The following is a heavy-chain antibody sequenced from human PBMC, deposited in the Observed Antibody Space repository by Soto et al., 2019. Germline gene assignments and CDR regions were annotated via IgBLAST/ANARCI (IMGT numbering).Heavy chain of an antibody. V-gene: IGHV1-3*01. CDR3: ARDRHNTNWIQLWLLGY. CDR1: GYTFTSYA. CDR2: INAGNGNT. Sequence: ASVKVSCKASGYTFTSYAMHWVRQAPGQRLEWMGWINAGNGNTKYSQKFQGRVTITRDTSASTAYMELSSLRSEDTAVYYCARDRHNTNWIQLWLLGYWGQGTLVTVSS. D-gene: IGHD5-18*01. J-gene: IGHJ4*02.